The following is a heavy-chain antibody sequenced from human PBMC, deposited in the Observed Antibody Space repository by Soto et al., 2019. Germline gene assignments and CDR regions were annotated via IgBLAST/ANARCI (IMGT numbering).Heavy chain of an antibody. CDR3: ARLRGSRVRGAMNWFDP. Sequence: TLSLTCAVSGGSISSGGYSWSWIRQPPGKGLEWIGYIYHSGSTYYNPSLKSRVTISVDRSKNQFSLKLSSVTAADTAVYYCARLRGSRVRGAMNWFDPWGQGTLVTVSS. V-gene: IGHV4-30-2*01. D-gene: IGHD3-10*01. J-gene: IGHJ5*02. CDR1: GGSISSGGYS. CDR2: IYHSGST.